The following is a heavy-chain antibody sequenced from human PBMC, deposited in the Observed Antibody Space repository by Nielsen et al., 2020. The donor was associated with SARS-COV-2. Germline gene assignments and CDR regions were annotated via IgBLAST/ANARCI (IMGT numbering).Heavy chain of an antibody. V-gene: IGHV2-70*12. D-gene: IGHD4-23*01. Sequence: SGPTLVKPTQTLTLTCTFSGFSLSTSGMCVSWIRQPPGKALEWLARIDWDDDKYYSTSLKSRLTISKDTSKSQVVLTMTNMDPVDTATYYCAQDDYGGNSDYYYGMDVWGQGTTVTVSS. CDR1: GFSLSTSGMC. J-gene: IGHJ6*02. CDR3: AQDDYGGNSDYYYGMDV. CDR2: IDWDDDK.